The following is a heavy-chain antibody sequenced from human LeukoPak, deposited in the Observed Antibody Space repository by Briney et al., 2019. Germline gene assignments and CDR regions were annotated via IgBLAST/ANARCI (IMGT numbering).Heavy chain of an antibody. Sequence: GGSLRLSCAASGFTFSSYGMHWVRQAPGKGLEWVAFIRYDGSNKYYADSVKGRFTISRDNSKNTLYLQMNSLRAEDTAVYYCAKGVPGCYYYFDDGGQGTLVTVSS. CDR3: AKGVPGCYYYFDD. D-gene: IGHD1-26*01. CDR1: GFTFSSYG. V-gene: IGHV3-30*02. CDR2: IRYDGSNK. J-gene: IGHJ4*02.